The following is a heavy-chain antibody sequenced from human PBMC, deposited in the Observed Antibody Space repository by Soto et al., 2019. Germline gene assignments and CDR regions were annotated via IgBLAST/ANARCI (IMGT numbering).Heavy chain of an antibody. V-gene: IGHV4-4*02. CDR3: AREDRDYYDSSGYYFAAFDI. J-gene: IGHJ3*02. D-gene: IGHD3-22*01. Sequence: QVQLQESGPGLVKPSGTLSLTCAVSGGSISSSNWWSWVRQPPGKGLEWIGEIYHSGSTNYNPSLQSRVTISVDKSKNQFSLKLSSVTAADTAVYYCAREDRDYYDSSGYYFAAFDIWGQGTMVTVSS. CDR2: IYHSGST. CDR1: GGSISSSNW.